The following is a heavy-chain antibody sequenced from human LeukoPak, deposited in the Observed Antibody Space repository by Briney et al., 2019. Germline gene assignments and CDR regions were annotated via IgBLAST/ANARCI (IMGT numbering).Heavy chain of an antibody. D-gene: IGHD4-11*01. V-gene: IGHV4-34*01. CDR1: GGSFSGYY. J-gene: IGHJ6*02. CDR2: INHSGST. Sequence: SETLSPTCAVYGGSFSGYYWSWIRQPPGKGLEWIGEINHSGSTNYNPSLKSRVTISVDTSKNQFSLKLGSVTAADTAVYYCARGPTVTTSDYYYGMDVWGQGTTVTVSS. CDR3: ARGPTVTTSDYYYGMDV.